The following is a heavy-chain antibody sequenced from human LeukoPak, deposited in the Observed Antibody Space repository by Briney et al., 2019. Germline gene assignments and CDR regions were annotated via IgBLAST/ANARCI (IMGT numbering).Heavy chain of an antibody. V-gene: IGHV4-39*01. CDR3: ARHWAF. Sequence: PSETLSLTCVVSGDSIISYSYYWGWIRQTPGKGLEWMGSINYSGNTFYNPSLKSRIALSVDASKNQFSPNLKSVTAADTAVYYCARHWAFWGQGKLVAVSS. CDR1: GDSIISYSYY. CDR2: INYSGNT. J-gene: IGHJ3*01. D-gene: IGHD7-27*01.